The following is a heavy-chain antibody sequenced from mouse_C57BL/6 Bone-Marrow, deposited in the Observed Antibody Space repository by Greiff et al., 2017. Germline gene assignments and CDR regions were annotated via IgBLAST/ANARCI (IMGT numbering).Heavy chain of an antibody. V-gene: IGHV1-81*01. J-gene: IGHJ3*01. D-gene: IGHD1-1*01. CDR3: ASETRVVAPFAY. Sequence: VQLQQSGAELARPGASVKLSCKASGYTFTSYGISWVKQRTGQGLEWIGEIYPRSGNTYYNEKFKGKATLTADKSSSTAYMELRSLTSEDSAVYFCASETRVVAPFAYWGQEDLVPFSA. CDR1: GYTFTSYG. CDR2: IYPRSGNT.